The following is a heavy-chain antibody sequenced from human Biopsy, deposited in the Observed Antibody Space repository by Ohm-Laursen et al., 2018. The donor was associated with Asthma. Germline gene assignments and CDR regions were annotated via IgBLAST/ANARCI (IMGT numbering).Heavy chain of an antibody. D-gene: IGHD4-23*01. CDR3: ARGDGSNWSHYYFDY. Sequence: SLRLSCTASGFAVSRDHMFWVRQAPGKGLEWVSVIYSGGTSHTADSARGRFTISRDYSKNTLYLQMHSLRAEDTAVYYCARGDGSNWSHYYFDYWGQGTLVTVSS. J-gene: IGHJ4*02. V-gene: IGHV3-53*01. CDR2: IYSGGTS. CDR1: GFAVSRDH.